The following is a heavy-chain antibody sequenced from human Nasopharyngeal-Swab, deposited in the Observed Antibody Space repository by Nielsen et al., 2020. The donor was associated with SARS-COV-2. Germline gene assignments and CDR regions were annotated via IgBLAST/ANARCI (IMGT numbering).Heavy chain of an antibody. CDR1: GGTFSSYA. CDR3: AREKKDSDWTSEFDY. J-gene: IGHJ4*02. V-gene: IGHV1-69*13. Sequence: SVKVSCKASGGTFSSYAISWVRQAPGQGLEWMGGIIPIFGTANYAQKFQGRVTITADESTSTAYMELSSLRSEDTAVYYCAREKKDSDWTSEFDYWGQGTLVTVSS. CDR2: IIPIFGTA. D-gene: IGHD6-19*01.